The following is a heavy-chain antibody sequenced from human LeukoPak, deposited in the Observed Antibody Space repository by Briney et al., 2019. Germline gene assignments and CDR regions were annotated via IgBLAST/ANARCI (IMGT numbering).Heavy chain of an antibody. CDR1: GFTFSSYG. Sequence: AGGSLRLSCAASGFTFSSYGMHWVRQAPGKGLEWVAFIRYDGSSKYYADSVKGRFTISRDNSKNTLYLQMNSLRAEDTAVYYCAKGRDIVVVVAAFDYWGQGTLVTVSS. CDR2: IRYDGSSK. CDR3: AKGRDIVVVVAAFDY. D-gene: IGHD2-15*01. V-gene: IGHV3-30*02. J-gene: IGHJ4*02.